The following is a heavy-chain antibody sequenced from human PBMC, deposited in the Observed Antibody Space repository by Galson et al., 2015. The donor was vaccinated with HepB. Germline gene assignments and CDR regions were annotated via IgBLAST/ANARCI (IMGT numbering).Heavy chain of an antibody. CDR3: ARDGGRDYGDFMTLDF. CDR1: GFDFNNYA. D-gene: IGHD4-17*01. V-gene: IGHV3-33*01. CDR2: IWPGGDSE. Sequence: SLRLSCAASGFDFNNYAMHWVRQAPGKGLEWVAFIWPGGDSEYSEDSLRGRFTISRDDSKSTLYLQMSGLGVDDTGVYYCARDGGRDYGDFMTLDFWGQGTLVTVSS. J-gene: IGHJ4*02.